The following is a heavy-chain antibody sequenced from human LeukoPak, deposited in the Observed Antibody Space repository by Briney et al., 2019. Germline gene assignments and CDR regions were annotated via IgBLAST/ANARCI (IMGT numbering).Heavy chain of an antibody. Sequence: ASVKVSCKASEYTFTGSYIHWVRQAPGQGLEWMGWINPNSGGTDYAQKFQGRVTLTRDTSISTTYMELSRLGSDDTAVYYCARESSSGFDYWGQGTLVTVSS. J-gene: IGHJ4*02. V-gene: IGHV1-2*02. CDR1: EYTFTGSY. CDR2: INPNSGGT. D-gene: IGHD6-19*01. CDR3: ARESSSGFDY.